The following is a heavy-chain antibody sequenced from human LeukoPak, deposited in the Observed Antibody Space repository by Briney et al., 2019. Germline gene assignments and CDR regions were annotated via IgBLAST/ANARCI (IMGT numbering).Heavy chain of an antibody. CDR2: INHSGST. D-gene: IGHD6-19*01. Sequence: SETLSLTCAVYGGSFSGYYWSWIRQPPGKGLEWIGEINHSGSTNYNPSLKSRVTISVDTSKNQFSLKLSSVTAADTAVCYCARFLGIAVREYYFDYWGQGTLVTVSS. CDR3: ARFLGIAVREYYFDY. J-gene: IGHJ4*02. CDR1: GGSFSGYY. V-gene: IGHV4-34*01.